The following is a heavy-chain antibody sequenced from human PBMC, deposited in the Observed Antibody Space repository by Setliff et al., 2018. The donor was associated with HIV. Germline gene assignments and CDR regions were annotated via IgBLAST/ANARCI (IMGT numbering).Heavy chain of an antibody. D-gene: IGHD3-3*01. J-gene: IGHJ3*02. V-gene: IGHV3-48*03. CDR3: ARGFVLRFLEWSMPDAFDI. CDR2: IGSSGSTI. Sequence: GGSLRLSCVASGFTFSSYEMNWVRQAPGKGLEWVSYIGSSGSTIYYADSLKGRFTISRDNAKNSLYLQMNSLRAEDTAVYYCARGFVLRFLEWSMPDAFDIWGQGTMVTVSS. CDR1: GFTFSSYE.